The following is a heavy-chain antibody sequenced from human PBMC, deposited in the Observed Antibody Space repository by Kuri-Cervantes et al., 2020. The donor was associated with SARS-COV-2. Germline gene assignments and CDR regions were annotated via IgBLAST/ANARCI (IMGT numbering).Heavy chain of an antibody. V-gene: IGHV3-73*01. Sequence: GGSLRLSCEVSGFLFSASAIHWVRQGSGKGLEWVGRVRGKANNYATAYAASVKGRFTISRDDSKNTLYLQMNSLKTEDTAVYYCTTGYYDFWSGYLDWFDPWGQGTLVTVSS. D-gene: IGHD3-3*01. J-gene: IGHJ5*02. CDR2: VRGKANNYAT. CDR1: GFLFSASA. CDR3: TTGYYDFWSGYLDWFDP.